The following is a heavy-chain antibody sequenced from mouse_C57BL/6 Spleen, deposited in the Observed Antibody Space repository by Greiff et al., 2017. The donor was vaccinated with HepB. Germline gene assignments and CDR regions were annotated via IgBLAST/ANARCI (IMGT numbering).Heavy chain of an antibody. J-gene: IGHJ4*01. Sequence: QVQLQQSGAELVRPGTSVKVSCKASGYAFTNYLIEWVKQRPGQGLEWIGVINPGSGGTNYNEKFKGKATLTADKSSSTAYMQLSSLTSEDSEVYFCARGIYDGYSYAMDYWGQGTSVTVSS. V-gene: IGHV1-54*01. CDR2: INPGSGGT. CDR1: GYAFTNYL. D-gene: IGHD2-3*01. CDR3: ARGIYDGYSYAMDY.